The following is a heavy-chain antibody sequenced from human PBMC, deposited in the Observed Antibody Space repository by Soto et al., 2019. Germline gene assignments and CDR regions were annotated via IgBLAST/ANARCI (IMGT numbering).Heavy chain of an antibody. D-gene: IGHD5-18*01. V-gene: IGHV3-30*18. Sequence: GGSPRLSCAASGFTFSSYGMHWVRQAPGKGLEWVAVISYDGSNKYYADSVKGRFTISRDNSKNTLYLQMNSLRAEDTAVYYCAKDLVDTASPPYYGMDVWGQGTTVTVSS. CDR1: GFTFSSYG. CDR2: ISYDGSNK. J-gene: IGHJ6*02. CDR3: AKDLVDTASPPYYGMDV.